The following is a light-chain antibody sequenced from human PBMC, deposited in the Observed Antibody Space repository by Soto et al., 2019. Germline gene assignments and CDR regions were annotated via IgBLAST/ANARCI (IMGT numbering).Light chain of an antibody. CDR2: GGS. V-gene: IGKV3-20*01. J-gene: IGKJ1*01. CDR1: QSFKSSY. CDR3: QLYRT. Sequence: EIVVRLSPCTLSLYPKDSATLSCRASQSFKSSYLAWYQQKPGQAPKLLIHGGSTRATGISDRFSGSGSGTDFTLTISRLEPEDFAVYYCQLYRTFGQGTKVDIK.